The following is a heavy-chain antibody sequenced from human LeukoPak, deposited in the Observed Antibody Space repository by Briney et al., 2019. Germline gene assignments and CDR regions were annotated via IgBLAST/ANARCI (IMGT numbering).Heavy chain of an antibody. CDR1: GFTFSSYA. Sequence: GGSLRLSCAASGFTFSSYAMSWVRQAPGKGLEWVSAISGSGGSTYYADSVKGRFTISRDNSKNTLYLQMNSLRAEDTAVHYCAKDPFEWELLGWFDPWGQGTLVTVSS. D-gene: IGHD1-26*01. V-gene: IGHV3-23*01. J-gene: IGHJ5*02. CDR2: ISGSGGST. CDR3: AKDPFEWELLGWFDP.